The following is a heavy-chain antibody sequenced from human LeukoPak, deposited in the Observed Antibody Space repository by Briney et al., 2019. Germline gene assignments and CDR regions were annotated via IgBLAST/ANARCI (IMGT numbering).Heavy chain of an antibody. V-gene: IGHV4-59*11. D-gene: IGHD3-22*01. CDR3: AREFYYDSSFSFDI. CDR2: IYYSGST. J-gene: IGHJ3*02. CDR1: GGSISNHY. Sequence: SSETLSLTCTVSGGSISNHYWSWVRQPPGRGLEWIGYIYYSGSTKYNPSLKSRVTISVDTSKNQFSLKLSSVTAADTAVYYCAREFYYDSSFSFDIWGQGTMVTVSS.